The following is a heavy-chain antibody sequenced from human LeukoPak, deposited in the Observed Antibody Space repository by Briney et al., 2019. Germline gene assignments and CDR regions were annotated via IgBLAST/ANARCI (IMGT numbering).Heavy chain of an antibody. CDR3: ARPLEGYNFPGESGV. J-gene: IGHJ4*02. CDR2: INTNTGNP. Sequence: GASVKVSCKASGYTFTSYAMNWVRQAPGQGLEWMGWINTNTGNPTYAQGFTGRFVFSLDTSVSTAFLQITGLKAEDTAVYYCARPLEGYNFPGESGVWGQGTLVTVSS. D-gene: IGHD5-24*01. CDR1: GYTFTSYA. V-gene: IGHV7-4-1*02.